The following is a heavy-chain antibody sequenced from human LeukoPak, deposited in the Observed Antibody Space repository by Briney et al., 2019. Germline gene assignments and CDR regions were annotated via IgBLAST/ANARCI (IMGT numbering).Heavy chain of an antibody. CDR1: GYTFTSYG. V-gene: IGHV1-18*01. Sequence: ASVKVSCKASGYTFTSYGISWVRQAPGQGLEWMGWISAYNGNTNYAQKLQGRVTMTTDTSTSTAYMELRSLRSDDTVVYYCARAHYDFWSGYDYYYYMDVWGKGTTVTVSS. J-gene: IGHJ6*03. CDR3: ARAHYDFWSGYDYYYYMDV. CDR2: ISAYNGNT. D-gene: IGHD3-3*01.